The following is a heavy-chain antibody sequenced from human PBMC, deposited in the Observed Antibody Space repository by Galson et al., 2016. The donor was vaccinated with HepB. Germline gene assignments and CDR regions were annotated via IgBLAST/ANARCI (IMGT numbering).Heavy chain of an antibody. V-gene: IGHV3-23*01. D-gene: IGHD4-17*01. J-gene: IGHJ4*02. CDR3: ARAAGDYGNDGFPNFDY. CDR2: ISGSGGST. Sequence: CAASGFTFSSYAMNWVRQAPGKGLEWVSGISGSGGSTYYADSVKGRFTISRDNSKNTLFLQMNSLRDEDTAVYFCARAAGDYGNDGFPNFDYWGQGTLVTVSS. CDR1: GFTFSSYA.